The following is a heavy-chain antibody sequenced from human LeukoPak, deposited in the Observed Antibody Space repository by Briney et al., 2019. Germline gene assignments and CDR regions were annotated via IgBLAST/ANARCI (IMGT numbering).Heavy chain of an antibody. D-gene: IGHD1-26*01. V-gene: IGHV3-23*01. CDR1: GFTFRSHA. CDR2: IYENGGTT. Sequence: GSLSLSCVGSGFTFRSHAMSWVRQAPEKGLEFVSGIYENGGTTYYADSVKGRFSISRDNSKNTLYLQMDSLRGEDTAVYYCASSGSYRFDYWGQGTLVTVSS. CDR3: ASSGSYRFDY. J-gene: IGHJ4*02.